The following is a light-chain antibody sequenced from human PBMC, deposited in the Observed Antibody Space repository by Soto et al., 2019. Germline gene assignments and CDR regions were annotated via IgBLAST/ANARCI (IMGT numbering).Light chain of an antibody. CDR3: QQRSNWPPSLT. Sequence: EILLTQSPATLSLSPGETATLSCRASRSVGSSLAWYQQKPGQAPRLLIFDASNRSTGIPARFSGSGSRTDFTLTISSLEPEDFAVYYCQQRSNWPPSLTFGGGTKVEI. V-gene: IGKV3-11*01. CDR1: RSVGSS. J-gene: IGKJ4*01. CDR2: DAS.